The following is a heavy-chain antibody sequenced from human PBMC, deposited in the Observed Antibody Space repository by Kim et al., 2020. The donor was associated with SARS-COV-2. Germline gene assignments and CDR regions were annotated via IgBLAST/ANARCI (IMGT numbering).Heavy chain of an antibody. CDR3: AKDVS. CDR1: GFTFSASW. Sequence: GGSLRLSCVASGFTFSASWMSWVRQAPGKGLEWVANIKQDGSQKDYVESVKGRFTISRDNAKNSMYLQMDSLRVEDTAVYYCAKDVSWGQGTLVTVSS. CDR2: IKQDGSQK. V-gene: IGHV3-7*01. J-gene: IGHJ4*02.